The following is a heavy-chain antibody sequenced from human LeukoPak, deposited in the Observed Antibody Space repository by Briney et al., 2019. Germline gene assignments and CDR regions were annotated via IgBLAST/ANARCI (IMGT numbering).Heavy chain of an antibody. CDR1: GYTFTSYG. V-gene: IGHV1-18*01. CDR2: ISTYNGHT. Sequence: ASVKVSRKASGYTFTSYGISWVRQAPGQGLEWMGWISTYNGHTNYAQKFQGRVTMTTDTSTSTASMELRSLRSDDTAVYYCARDHAAGWELPLNWFDPWGQGTLVTVSS. D-gene: IGHD1-26*01. CDR3: ARDHAAGWELPLNWFDP. J-gene: IGHJ5*02.